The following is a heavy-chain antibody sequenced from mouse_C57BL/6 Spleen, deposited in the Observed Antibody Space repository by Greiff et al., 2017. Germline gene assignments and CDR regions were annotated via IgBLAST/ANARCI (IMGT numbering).Heavy chain of an antibody. CDR1: GFTFSSYA. V-gene: IGHV5-4*03. J-gene: IGHJ4*01. Sequence: EVMLVESGGGLVMPGGSLKLSCAASGFTFSSYAMSWVRQTPEKRLEWVATISDGGSSTYYPDNVKGRFTISKDNANNNLYLQMSHLKSEDTAMYYCARYRFTTVVATPYDAMDYWGQGTSVTGSS. CDR2: ISDGGSST. D-gene: IGHD1-1*01. CDR3: ARYRFTTVVATPYDAMDY.